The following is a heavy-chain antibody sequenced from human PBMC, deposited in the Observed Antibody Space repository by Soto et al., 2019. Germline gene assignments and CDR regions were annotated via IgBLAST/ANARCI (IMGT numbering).Heavy chain of an antibody. CDR2: ISGSGGST. D-gene: IGHD3-3*01. J-gene: IGHJ5*02. CDR1: GLSFSSYA. CDR3: AKDSGSHLYLEWLLTPCWFDP. V-gene: IGHV3-23*01. Sequence: GSLSLSGADAGLSFSSYAMSWVRQAPGKGLEWVSAISGSGGSTYYADSVKGRFTIPRDNSKNTLYLQMNSLRAEDTAVYYCAKDSGSHLYLEWLLTPCWFDPWGQGTLVTGSS.